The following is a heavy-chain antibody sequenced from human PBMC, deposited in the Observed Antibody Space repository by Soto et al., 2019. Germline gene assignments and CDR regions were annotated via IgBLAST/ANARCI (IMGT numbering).Heavy chain of an antibody. CDR2: IYYSGST. J-gene: IGHJ4*02. V-gene: IGHV4-31*03. CDR1: GGSISSGGYY. CDR3: ARTKYSSSVYYFDY. Sequence: PSETLSLTCTVSGGSISSGGYYWSWIRQHPGKGLEWIGYIYYSGSTYYNPSLKSRVTISVDTSKNQFSLKLSSVTAADTAVYYCARTKYSSSVYYFDYWGQGTLVTVSS. D-gene: IGHD6-6*01.